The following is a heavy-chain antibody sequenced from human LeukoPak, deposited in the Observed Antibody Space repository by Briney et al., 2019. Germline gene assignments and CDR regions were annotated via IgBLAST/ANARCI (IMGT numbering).Heavy chain of an antibody. J-gene: IGHJ5*02. CDR2: INPSGGST. D-gene: IGHD3-22*01. CDR3: ARGPAADSSGWDWFDP. V-gene: IGHV1-46*01. Sequence: ASVKVSCKASGYIFTSYYMHWVRQAPGQGLEWMGIINPSGGSTSYAQKFQGRVTMTRDTSTSTVYMELSSLRSEDTAVYYCARGPAADSSGWDWFDPWGQGTLVTVSS. CDR1: GYIFTSYY.